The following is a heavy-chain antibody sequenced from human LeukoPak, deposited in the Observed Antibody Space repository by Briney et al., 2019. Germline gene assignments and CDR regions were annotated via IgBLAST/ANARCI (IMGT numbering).Heavy chain of an antibody. CDR2: IIPILGIA. V-gene: IGHV1-69*02. J-gene: IGHJ5*02. D-gene: IGHD3-3*01. CDR1: GGTFSSYT. Sequence: ASVKVSCKASGGTFSSYTISWVRQAPGQGLEWMGRIIPILGIANYAQKFQGRVTITADKSTSTAYMELSSLRSEDTAVYYCARAGGITIFGNWFDPWGQGTLVTVSS. CDR3: ARAGGITIFGNWFDP.